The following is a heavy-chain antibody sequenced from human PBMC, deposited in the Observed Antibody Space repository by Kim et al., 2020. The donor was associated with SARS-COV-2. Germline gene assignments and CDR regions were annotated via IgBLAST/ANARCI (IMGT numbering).Heavy chain of an antibody. CDR1: GGSISSGGYY. CDR2: IYYSGST. D-gene: IGHD3-22*01. J-gene: IGHJ5*02. CDR3: ARNIGITMIVVVTGWFDP. Sequence: SETLSLTCTVSGGSISSGGYYLSWIRQHPGKGLEWIGYIYYSGSTYYNPSLKSRVTISVDTSKNQFSLKLSSVTAADTAVYYCARNIGITMIVVVTGWFDPWGQGTLVTVSS. V-gene: IGHV4-31*03.